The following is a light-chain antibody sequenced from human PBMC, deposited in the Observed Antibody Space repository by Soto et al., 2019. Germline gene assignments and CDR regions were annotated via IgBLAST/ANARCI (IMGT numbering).Light chain of an antibody. V-gene: IGKV3-20*01. Sequence: EIVLAQSPGTLSLSPGERATLSCRASQSVTNTYLAWYQQRSGQAPRLLVYATSTRAVGVPDRFTGSGTGTDFTLTISRLEPEDFAVYYCQHYGRSPMFGPGTKVEIE. CDR1: QSVTNTY. J-gene: IGKJ1*01. CDR2: ATS. CDR3: QHYGRSPM.